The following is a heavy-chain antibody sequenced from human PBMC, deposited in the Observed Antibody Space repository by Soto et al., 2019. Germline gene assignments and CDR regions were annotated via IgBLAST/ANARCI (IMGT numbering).Heavy chain of an antibody. CDR1: GFSVSTSGVG. CDR3: AHKGGGGAGMYV. D-gene: IGHD2-21*01. CDR2: IYWDGDE. Sequence: QITLKESGPTLVKPTQTLTLTCTFSGFSVSTSGVGVAWIRQPPGKALEWLALIYWDGDERYSPFLQSRVTITTETVTNQVVLTMTNMAPVDTATYHWAHKGGGGAGMYVWGQGTTVVFSS. J-gene: IGHJ6*02. V-gene: IGHV2-5*02.